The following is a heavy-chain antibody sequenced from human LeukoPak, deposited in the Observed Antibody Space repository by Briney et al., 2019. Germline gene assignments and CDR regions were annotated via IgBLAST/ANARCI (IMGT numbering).Heavy chain of an antibody. J-gene: IGHJ4*02. CDR2: IYPADSDT. Sequence: GESLKISRKGSGYNFATYWIAWVRQMPGKGLEWMGIIYPADSDTRYSPSFQGQVTISADRSINTAYLQWISLKASDTAIYYCARSRGPLDYWGQGTLVTVSS. CDR1: GYNFATYW. D-gene: IGHD3-10*01. CDR3: ARSRGPLDY. V-gene: IGHV5-51*01.